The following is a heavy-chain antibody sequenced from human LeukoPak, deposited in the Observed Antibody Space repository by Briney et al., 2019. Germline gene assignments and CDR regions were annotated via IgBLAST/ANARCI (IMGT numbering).Heavy chain of an antibody. CDR2: ICGSGGST. D-gene: IGHD3-22*01. CDR3: AKGITMIVVVIFDY. J-gene: IGHJ4*02. CDR1: GFTFRSYA. V-gene: IGHV3-23*01. Sequence: GGSLRLSCAASGFTFRSYAMSWVRQAPGKGLEWVSAICGSGGSTYYADSVKGRFTLSRDNSKNTLYLQMNSLRAEDTAVYYCAKGITMIVVVIFDYWGQGTLVTVSS.